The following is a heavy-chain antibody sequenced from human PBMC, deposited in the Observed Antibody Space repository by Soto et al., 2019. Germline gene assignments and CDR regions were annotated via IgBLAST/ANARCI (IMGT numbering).Heavy chain of an antibody. CDR3: ARHGPRTPYAMEI. CDR2: ISAYNGNT. V-gene: IGHV1-18*01. Sequence: ASVKLSCKASGYTFTSYGISCVRQAPGQGLEWMGWISAYNGNTNYAQKLQGRVTMTTDTSTSTAYVELRSLRSDDTAVYYCARHGPRTPYAMEIRRQGNTVT. CDR1: GYTFTSYG. J-gene: IGHJ6*02.